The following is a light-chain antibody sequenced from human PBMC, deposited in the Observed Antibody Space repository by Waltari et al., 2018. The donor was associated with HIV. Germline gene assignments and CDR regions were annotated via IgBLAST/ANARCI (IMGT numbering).Light chain of an antibody. CDR1: ESVSSTY. Sequence: EIVLTQSPATLSLSSGERATLSCRPSESVSSTYLAWYQQKPGQAPRLLIYGASSRATGISERFSGSGSGTDFTLTISRLEPEDSALYYCQHYETFGGGARVEIK. V-gene: IGKV3-20*01. CDR2: GAS. CDR3: QHYET. J-gene: IGKJ4*01.